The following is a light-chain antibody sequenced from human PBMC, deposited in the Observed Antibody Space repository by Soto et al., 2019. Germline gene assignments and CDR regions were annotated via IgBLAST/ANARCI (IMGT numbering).Light chain of an antibody. CDR3: CSYAGRYTFV. CDR2: DVT. Sequence: QSALTQLRSVSGSPGQSVTISCTGTSSDVGGYYYVSWYQQHPGKAPKLMIYDVTKRPSGVPDRFSGSKSGNTASLTISGLQGEDEADYYCCSYAGRYTFVCGTGTKLTVL. V-gene: IGLV2-11*01. J-gene: IGLJ1*01. CDR1: SSDVGGYYY.